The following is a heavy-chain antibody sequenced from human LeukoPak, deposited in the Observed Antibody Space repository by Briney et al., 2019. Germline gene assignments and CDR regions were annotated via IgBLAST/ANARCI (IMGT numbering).Heavy chain of an antibody. V-gene: IGHV1-69*05. CDR2: IIPIFGTA. CDR1: GGTFSSYA. D-gene: IGHD6-13*01. J-gene: IGHJ4*02. CDR3: ARHAGGIAAVGTRPFDY. Sequence: GASVKVSCKASGGTFSSYAISWVRQAPGQGLEWMGGIIPIFGTANYAQKFQGRVTITTDESTSTAYMELSSLRSEDTAVYYCARHAGGIAAVGTRPFDYWGQGTLVTVSS.